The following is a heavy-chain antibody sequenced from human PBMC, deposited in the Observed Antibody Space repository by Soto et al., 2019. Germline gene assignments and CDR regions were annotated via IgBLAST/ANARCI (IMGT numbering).Heavy chain of an antibody. V-gene: IGHV1-2*02. CDR1: GYTFTVYY. Sequence: SVKVSCTDSGYTFTVYYMHWVRQAPGQGLEWMGWIDPNSGGTNYAQKFQGRVTMTRDTSISTAYMELSRLRSDDTAVYYCARDSTIPAGWFDPWGQGTLVTVSS. CDR3: ARDSTIPAGWFDP. J-gene: IGHJ5*02. D-gene: IGHD2-21*01. CDR2: IDPNSGGT.